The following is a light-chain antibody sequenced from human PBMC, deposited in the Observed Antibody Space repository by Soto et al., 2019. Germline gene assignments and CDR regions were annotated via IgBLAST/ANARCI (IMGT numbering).Light chain of an antibody. CDR2: EDT. CDR1: ALPKKY. V-gene: IGLV3-16*01. Sequence: SYELTQPPSVSVSLGQMARLIWCGEALPKKYGYWCQQKPGQFPGLVVSEDTARPSGIPERFSGSRSGTTVTLSISGVQAEAEANYHCLAADSSTSYVFGTRTKITVL. J-gene: IGLJ1*01. CDR3: LAADSSTSYV.